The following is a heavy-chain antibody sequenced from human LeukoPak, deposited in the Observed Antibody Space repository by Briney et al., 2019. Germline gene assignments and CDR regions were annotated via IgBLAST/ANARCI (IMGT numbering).Heavy chain of an antibody. CDR1: GFTFSSFE. J-gene: IGHJ4*02. V-gene: IGHV3-48*03. CDR2: ISSGGSTI. Sequence: GGSLRLSCAASGFTFSSFEMKWVRQAPGKGLEWVSYISSGGSTIYYADSVKGRFTISRDNAKNSLYLQMNSLRTEDTALYYCAKGKNTGSYLSHVDYWGQGTLVTVSS. D-gene: IGHD3-10*01. CDR3: AKGKNTGSYLSHVDY.